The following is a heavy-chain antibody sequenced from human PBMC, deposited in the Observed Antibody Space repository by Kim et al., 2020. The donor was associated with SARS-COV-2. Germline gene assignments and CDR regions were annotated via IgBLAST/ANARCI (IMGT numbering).Heavy chain of an antibody. V-gene: IGHV3-23*01. J-gene: IGHJ4*02. D-gene: IGHD2-15*01. Sequence: VSGRGRFTISRDNSKNTLYLQMNSLRAEDTAVYYCGKQFLGEDMRYFGYWGQGTLVTVSS. CDR3: GKQFLGEDMRYFGY.